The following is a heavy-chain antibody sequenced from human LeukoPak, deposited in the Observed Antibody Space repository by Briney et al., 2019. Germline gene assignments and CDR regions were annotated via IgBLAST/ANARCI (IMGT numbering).Heavy chain of an antibody. V-gene: IGHV3-7*01. J-gene: IGHJ6*03. CDR2: ISPDGGEK. CDR3: ARDPYSGTYGNTYYYYMDV. D-gene: IGHD1-26*01. CDR1: GFTFSNSW. Sequence: GGSLRLSCGAFGFTFSNSWMTWIRQAPGKGLEWVATISPDGGEKNYGDSVKGRFTISRDNARNSLYLQMNNLRVEDTAAYYCARDPYSGTYGNTYYYYMDVWGKGTAVTISS.